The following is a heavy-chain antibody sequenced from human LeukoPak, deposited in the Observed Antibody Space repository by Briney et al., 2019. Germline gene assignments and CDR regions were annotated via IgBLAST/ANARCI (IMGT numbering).Heavy chain of an antibody. J-gene: IGHJ4*02. Sequence: GGSLRLSCAASGFTFSSYSMNWVRQAPGKGLEWVSSISSSSSYIYYADSVKGRFTISRDNSKNTLYLQMNSLRAEDTAVYYCAKDRFGSRPYFDYWGQGTLVTVSS. CDR3: AKDRFGSRPYFDY. D-gene: IGHD6-13*01. CDR1: GFTFSSYS. CDR2: ISSSSSYI. V-gene: IGHV3-21*01.